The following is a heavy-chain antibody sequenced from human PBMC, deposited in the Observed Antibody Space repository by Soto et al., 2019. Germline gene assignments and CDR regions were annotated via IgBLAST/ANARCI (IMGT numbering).Heavy chain of an antibody. D-gene: IGHD2-8*01. CDR1: GYTFTTYG. J-gene: IGHJ4*02. V-gene: IGHV1-18*04. Sequence: ASVKVSCKASGYTFTTYGISWVRQAPGQGLEWMGWISTYNGNTIYAQNLQGRVTVTTDTSTNTAYMELRSLRSDDTAVYYCVRDELDCARCVCYTAYYFDYWGQGTLVTVSS. CDR3: VRDELDCARCVCYTAYYFDY. CDR2: ISTYNGNT.